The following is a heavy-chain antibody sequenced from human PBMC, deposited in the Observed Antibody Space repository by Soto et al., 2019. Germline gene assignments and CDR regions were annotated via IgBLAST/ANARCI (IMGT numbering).Heavy chain of an antibody. J-gene: IGHJ4*02. V-gene: IGHV4-59*01. CDR2: IYYSGST. D-gene: IGHD5-18*01. CDR1: GGSISSYY. CDR3: ARVNSGYPPEYYFDY. Sequence: QVQLQESGPGLVKPSETLSLTCTVSGGSISSYYWSWIRQPPGKGLEWIGYIYYSGSTNYNPSLKSRVTISVDTSKNQFSLKLSSVTAADTAVYYCARVNSGYPPEYYFDYWGQGTLVTVSS.